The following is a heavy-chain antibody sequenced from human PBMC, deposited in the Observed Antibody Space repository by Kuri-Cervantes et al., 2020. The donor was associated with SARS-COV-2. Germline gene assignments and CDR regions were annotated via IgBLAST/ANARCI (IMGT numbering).Heavy chain of an antibody. CDR3: ARHDY. CDR2: IYYDGRT. Sequence: ESLKISCTVSGGSISSGGYYWGWIRQPPGKGLEFIGTIYYDGRTYYNASLKSRVTISVDTSKNQFSLKLSPVTAADTAVYYCARHDYWGQGTLVTVSS. J-gene: IGHJ4*02. CDR1: GGSISSGGYY. V-gene: IGHV4-39*01.